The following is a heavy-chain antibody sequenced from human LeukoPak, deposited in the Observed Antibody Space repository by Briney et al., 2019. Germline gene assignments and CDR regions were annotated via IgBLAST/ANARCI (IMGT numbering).Heavy chain of an antibody. J-gene: IGHJ5*02. D-gene: IGHD3-10*01. CDR3: ARELKYYTGSGSRGNWFDP. Sequence: GDSVTLSCTAYGYSFTAYYMHWVRQAPGQGLEWMGWISPNSGGTNYAQKFQGRVTMTRDTSINTAYMELRRLRSDDTAVYYCARELKYYTGSGSRGNWFDPWGQGTLVALSS. V-gene: IGHV1-2*02. CDR1: GYSFTAYY. CDR2: ISPNSGGT.